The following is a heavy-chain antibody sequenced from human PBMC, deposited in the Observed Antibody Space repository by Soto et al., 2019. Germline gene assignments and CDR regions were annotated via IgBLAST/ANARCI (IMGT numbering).Heavy chain of an antibody. V-gene: IGHV3-21*01. CDR3: ARDGGDYEGLVPNSFDH. Sequence: EVQLVESGGGLVKPGGSLRLSCAASGFTFSSYSMHWVRQAPGKGLEWVSSISSRSRSIYYADSQKGRFTSSSDTTKNSLYLQMNNLRAEHTAVYSCARDGGDYEGLVPNSFDHWGQGTLVTVSS. D-gene: IGHD4-17*01. CDR1: GFTFSSYS. J-gene: IGHJ4*02. CDR2: ISSRSRSI.